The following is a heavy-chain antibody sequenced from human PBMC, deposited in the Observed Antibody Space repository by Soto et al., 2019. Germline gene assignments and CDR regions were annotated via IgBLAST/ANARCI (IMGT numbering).Heavy chain of an antibody. V-gene: IGHV3-23*01. J-gene: IGHJ3*02. Sequence: PGGAPRTSRAAPGFTFCSYSLSWVRQAPGEGLEWVSASSGSGGSTYYADSVKGRFTISRDNSKNTLYLQMNSLRAEDTAVYYCAKDRRCSGGSCFDAFDIWGQGTMVTVSS. CDR1: GFTFCSYS. CDR2: SSGSGGST. CDR3: AKDRRCSGGSCFDAFDI. D-gene: IGHD2-15*01.